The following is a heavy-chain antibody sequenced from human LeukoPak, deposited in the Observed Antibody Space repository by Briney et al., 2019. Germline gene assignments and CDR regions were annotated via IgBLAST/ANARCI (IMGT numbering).Heavy chain of an antibody. V-gene: IGHV3-23*01. CDR1: GFTSTNYA. D-gene: IGHD5-12*01. J-gene: IGHJ4*02. Sequence: GGSLRLSCAASGFTSTNYAMNWVRQAPGKGLEWVSVLIGSSGSTDYADSVKGRFTISRDNSKNTVFLQMNSLRAEDTAIYYCAKGAYDYIEIGYFDSWGQGTLVTVTS. CDR2: LIGSSGST. CDR3: AKGAYDYIEIGYFDS.